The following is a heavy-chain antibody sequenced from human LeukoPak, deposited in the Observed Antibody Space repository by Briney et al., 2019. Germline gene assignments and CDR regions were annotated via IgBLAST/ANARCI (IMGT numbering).Heavy chain of an antibody. J-gene: IGHJ6*02. V-gene: IGHV3-23*01. Sequence: GGSLRLSCAASEFTFSSYAMQWVPQAPGKGLEWVSGISASGGNTWYADSVKGRFTISRDNSKNTLYLQMNSLRAEDTAVYYCAKYVSARGPPYALAVWGQGTTVTVSS. CDR2: ISASGGNT. CDR3: AKYVSARGPPYALAV. CDR1: EFTFSSYA. D-gene: IGHD2/OR15-2a*01.